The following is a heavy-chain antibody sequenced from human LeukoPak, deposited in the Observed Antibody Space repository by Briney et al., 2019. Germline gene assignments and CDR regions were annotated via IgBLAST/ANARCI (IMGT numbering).Heavy chain of an antibody. D-gene: IGHD3-22*01. CDR2: ISGSSSTI. Sequence: LSLTCAVYGGSFSGYYWSWIRQPPGKGLEWGSYISGSSSTIYYADSVKGRFTIFRDNGKNTLYLQMNSLRAEDTAVYYCARGSTYYDSSGQVPFDYWGQGTLVTVSS. CDR1: GGSFSGYY. V-gene: IGHV3-11*04. CDR3: ARGSTYYDSSGQVPFDY. J-gene: IGHJ4*02.